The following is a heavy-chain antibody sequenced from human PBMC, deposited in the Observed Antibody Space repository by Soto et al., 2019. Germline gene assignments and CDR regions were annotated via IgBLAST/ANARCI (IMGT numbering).Heavy chain of an antibody. V-gene: IGHV3-9*01. CDR2: ISWNSGSI. CDR3: IGQQDFYYGRAV. D-gene: IGHD6-13*01. Sequence: PGGSLRLSCAASGFTFCDYAMHWFRQAPGKGLEWVSGISWNSGSIGYADSVKGRFTISRDNAKNSLYLQMNSLRAEDTALYYCIGQQDFYYGRAVWGQGTTVTVSS. CDR1: GFTFCDYA. J-gene: IGHJ6*02.